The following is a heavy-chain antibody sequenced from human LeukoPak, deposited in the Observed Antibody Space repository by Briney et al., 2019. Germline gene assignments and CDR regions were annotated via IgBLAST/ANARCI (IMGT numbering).Heavy chain of an antibody. CDR1: GFTFSSYG. V-gene: IGHV3-30*02. CDR2: IRFDGNNK. D-gene: IGHD3-22*01. CDR3: ARDPRPTYYYDSSGT. Sequence: GGSLRLSCAASGFTFSSYGMHWVRQAPGKGLEWVAFIRFDGNNKYYADSVKGRFTISRDNAKNSLYLQMNSLRAEDTAVYYCARDPRPTYYYDSSGTWGQGTLVTVSS. J-gene: IGHJ5*02.